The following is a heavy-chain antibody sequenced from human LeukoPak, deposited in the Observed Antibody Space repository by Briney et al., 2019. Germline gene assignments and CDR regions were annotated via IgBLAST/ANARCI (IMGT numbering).Heavy chain of an antibody. Sequence: SETLSLTCIVSGDSISSSDYYWSWIRQPPGKGLEWIGYIYYSGSTYYNPSLKSRVTISVDTSKNQFSLKLSSVTAADTAVYYCAREPTIFGVVYGMDVWGQGTTVTVSS. CDR3: AREPTIFGVVYGMDV. V-gene: IGHV4-30-4*01. CDR2: IYYSGST. J-gene: IGHJ6*02. D-gene: IGHD3-3*01. CDR1: GDSISSSDYY.